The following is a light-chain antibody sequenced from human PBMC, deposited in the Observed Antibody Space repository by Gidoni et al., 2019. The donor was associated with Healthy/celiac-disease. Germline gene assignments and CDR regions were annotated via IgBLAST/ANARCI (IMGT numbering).Light chain of an antibody. Sequence: QSALTQPRSVSGSPGQSVTFSCTGTSSDVGGYNYVSWYQQHPGKAPKLMIYDVSKRPSGVPDRFSGSKSGNTASLTISGLQAEDEADYYCCSYAGSYTLWVFGGGTKLTVL. CDR3: CSYAGSYTLWV. V-gene: IGLV2-11*01. CDR1: SSDVGGYNY. J-gene: IGLJ3*02. CDR2: DVS.